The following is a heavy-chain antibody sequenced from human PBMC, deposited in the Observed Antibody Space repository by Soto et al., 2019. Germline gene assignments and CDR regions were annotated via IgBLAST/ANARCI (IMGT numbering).Heavy chain of an antibody. CDR2: VSGNSGST. J-gene: IGHJ4*02. CDR3: ARDPRVASRSYYFDY. CDR1: GLPFQNHA. Sequence: PGWSLGLSCTASGLPFQNHAMSWVRQAPGKGLEWVSVVSGNSGSTYYADSVRGRFTISRDNSKNTLYLQMNSLRAEDTALYYCARDPRVASRSYYFDYWGQGALVTSPQ. V-gene: IGHV3-23*01. D-gene: IGHD3-16*01.